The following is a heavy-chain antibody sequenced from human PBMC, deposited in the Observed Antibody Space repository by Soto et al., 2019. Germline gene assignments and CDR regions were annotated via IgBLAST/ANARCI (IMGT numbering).Heavy chain of an antibody. Sequence: PGESLKISCKGSGYSFTSYWIGWVRQMPGKGLEWMGIIYPGDSDTRYSPSFQGQVTISAAKSISTAYLQWSSLKASDTAMDYCARRRGGHTAIRYGMDVWGQGPTVTVSS. CDR2: IYPGDSDT. J-gene: IGHJ6*02. V-gene: IGHV5-51*01. CDR3: ARRRGGHTAIRYGMDV. D-gene: IGHD5-18*01. CDR1: GYSFTSYW.